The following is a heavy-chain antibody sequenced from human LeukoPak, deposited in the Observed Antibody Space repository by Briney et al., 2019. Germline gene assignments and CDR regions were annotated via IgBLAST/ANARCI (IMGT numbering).Heavy chain of an antibody. CDR2: ISSSSSYI. D-gene: IGHD3-22*01. J-gene: IGHJ4*02. V-gene: IGHV3-21*01. CDR1: GFTFSSYG. CDR3: ARVVFGLYRIAHDSSGSDY. Sequence: TGGSLRLSCAASGFTFSSYGMHWVRQAPGKGLEWVSSISSSSSYIYYADSVKGRFTISRDNAKNSLYLQMNSLRAEDTAVYYCARVVFGLYRIAHDSSGSDYWGQGTLVTVSS.